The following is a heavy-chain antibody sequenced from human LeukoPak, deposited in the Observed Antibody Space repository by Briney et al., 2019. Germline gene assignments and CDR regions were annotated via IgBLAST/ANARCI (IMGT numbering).Heavy chain of an antibody. Sequence: KISCQASGYTFTSYGISWVRQAPGQGIEWMGWISAYNGNTNYAQKLQGRVTMTTDTSTSTAYMELRSLRSHDTAVYYCARFLEQGYYCSGSYLLPYYYYDGMDVWGQGTTVTVSS. CDR2: ISAYNGNT. CDR3: ARFLEQGYYCSGSYLLPYYYYDGMDV. D-gene: IGHD3-10*01. CDR1: GYTFTSYG. J-gene: IGHJ6*02. V-gene: IGHV1-18*01.